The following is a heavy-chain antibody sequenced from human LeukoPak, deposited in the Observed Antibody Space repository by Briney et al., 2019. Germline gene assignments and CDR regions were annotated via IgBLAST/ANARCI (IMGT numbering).Heavy chain of an antibody. V-gene: IGHV3-66*02. CDR3: ARGGPAYYYDSSGPGYFDY. J-gene: IGHJ4*02. D-gene: IGHD3-22*01. CDR1: GFTVSSNY. CDR2: IYSGGST. Sequence: PGGSLRLSCAASGFTVSSNYMSWVRQAPGKGLEWVSVIYSGGSTYYADSVKGRFTISRDNSKNTLYLQMNSLRAKDTAVYYCARGGPAYYYDSSGPGYFDYWGQGTLVTVSS.